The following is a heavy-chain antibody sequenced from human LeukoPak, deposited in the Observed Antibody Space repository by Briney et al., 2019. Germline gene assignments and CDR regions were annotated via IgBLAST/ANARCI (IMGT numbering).Heavy chain of an antibody. D-gene: IGHD4-17*01. V-gene: IGHV3-13*05. CDR2: IGTAGDP. CDR1: GFTFSSYD. J-gene: IGHJ6*04. CDR3: ARGGYGDENLAYGMDV. Sequence: GGSLRLSCAASGFTFSSYDMHWVRQATGKGLEWVSAIGTAGDPYYPGSVKGRFTISRENAKNSLYLQMNSLRAGDTAVYYCARGGYGDENLAYGMDVWGKGTTVTVSS.